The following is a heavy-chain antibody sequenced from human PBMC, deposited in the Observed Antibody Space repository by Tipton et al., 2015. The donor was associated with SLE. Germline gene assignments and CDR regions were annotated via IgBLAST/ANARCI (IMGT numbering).Heavy chain of an antibody. J-gene: IGHJ6*02. V-gene: IGHV4-34*01. D-gene: IGHD6-19*01. CDR2: INHGGST. Sequence: GLVKPSETLSLTCAVYGGSFSGYSWSWIRQTPGKGLEWIGEINHGGSTNYNPSLKTRVTMSVDTSKKQFSLKLGSVTAADTAVYYCARGKGNSSGWGHYSFYGMDVWGQGSTVTVSS. CDR1: GGSFSGYS. CDR3: ARGKGNSSGWGHYSFYGMDV.